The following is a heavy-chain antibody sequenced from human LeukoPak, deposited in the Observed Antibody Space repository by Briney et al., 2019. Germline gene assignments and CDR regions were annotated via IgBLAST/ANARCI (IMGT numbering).Heavy chain of an antibody. Sequence: GRSLRLSCAASGFTFSSYGIHWVRQAPGKGLEWVAVISYDGSNKYYADSVKGRFTISRDNSKNSLYLQMNSLRAEDTAVYYCVRGQNIYYWGQGTLVTVSS. D-gene: IGHD2-21*01. J-gene: IGHJ4*02. V-gene: IGHV3-30*03. CDR3: VRGQNIYY. CDR2: ISYDGSNK. CDR1: GFTFSSYG.